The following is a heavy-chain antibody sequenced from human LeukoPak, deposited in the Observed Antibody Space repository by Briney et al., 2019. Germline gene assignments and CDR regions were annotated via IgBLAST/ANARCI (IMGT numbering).Heavy chain of an antibody. D-gene: IGHD3-22*01. CDR1: GFTFSSYA. CDR2: ISGSGGST. Sequence: GGSLRLSCAASGFTFSSYAMSWVRQAPGKGLEWVSAISGSGGSTYYADSVKGRFTISRDNSKNTLYLQMNSLRAEDTAVYYCAKDFGPYYYDSSGYPNWGQGTLVTVSS. V-gene: IGHV3-23*01. CDR3: AKDFGPYYYDSSGYPN. J-gene: IGHJ4*02.